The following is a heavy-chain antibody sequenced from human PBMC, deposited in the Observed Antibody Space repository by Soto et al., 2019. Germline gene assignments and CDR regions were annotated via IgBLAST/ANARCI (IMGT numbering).Heavy chain of an antibody. J-gene: IGHJ6*02. CDR2: IDPADSLA. CDR1: GSGFTSYW. Sequence: EVHLVQSGAEMKKPGESLRISCQASGSGFTSYWIAWVRQVPGKGLEWMGRIDPADSLATYSPSFEGHVTFSADKSIKTVFFEWKSLKASDTGVYYCARPTIFGVIIDFAMDAWGQGTTVNVS. V-gene: IGHV5-10-1*03. D-gene: IGHD3-3*02. CDR3: ARPTIFGVIIDFAMDA.